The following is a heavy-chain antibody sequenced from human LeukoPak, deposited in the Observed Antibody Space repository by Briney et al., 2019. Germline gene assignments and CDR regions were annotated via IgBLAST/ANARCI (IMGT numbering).Heavy chain of an antibody. CDR3: AKSGSVAADYYYYYYMDV. CDR1: GFTFDGYA. J-gene: IGHJ6*03. V-gene: IGHV3-43*02. D-gene: IGHD3-10*01. Sequence: PGGSLRLSCAASGFTFDGYAMHWVRQAPGKGLEWVSLISGDGGSTYYADSVKGRFTISRDNSKNSLYLQMNSLRTEDTALYYCAKSGSVAADYYYYYYMDVWGKGTTVTVSS. CDR2: ISGDGGST.